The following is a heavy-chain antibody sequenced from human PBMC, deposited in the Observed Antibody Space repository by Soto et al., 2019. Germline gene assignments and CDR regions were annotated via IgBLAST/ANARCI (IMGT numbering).Heavy chain of an antibody. CDR3: AARCSGCNCFESVFDF. CDR2: IYYGGST. J-gene: IGHJ4*02. CDR1: GDSISTDY. Sequence: SETLSLTCTVSGDSISTDYWSWIRQSPGKGLEWIGFIYYGGSTNYNPSLKSRVTISVDTPKNQFSLKLSSVTAADTAVYYCAARCSGCNCFESVFDFWSRGLLVTVSS. D-gene: IGHD2-15*01. V-gene: IGHV4-59*08.